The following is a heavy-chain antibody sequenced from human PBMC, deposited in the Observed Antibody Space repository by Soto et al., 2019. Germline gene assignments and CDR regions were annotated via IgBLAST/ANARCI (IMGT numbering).Heavy chain of an antibody. V-gene: IGHV3-30-3*01. CDR2: ISYDGSNN. D-gene: IGHD6-19*01. CDR3: ARDVRSIAVAGTYVY. Sequence: QVQLVESGGGVVQPGRSLRLSCAASGFTFSGYAMHWVRQAPGKGLEWVAVISYDGSNNYYADSVKGRFTISRDNSKNTLYLQMNSLRPEDTAVYYCARDVRSIAVAGTYVYWGQGTLVTVSS. J-gene: IGHJ4*02. CDR1: GFTFSGYA.